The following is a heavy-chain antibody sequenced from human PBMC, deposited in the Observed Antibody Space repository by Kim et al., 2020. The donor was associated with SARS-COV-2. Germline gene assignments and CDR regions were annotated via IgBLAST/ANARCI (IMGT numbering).Heavy chain of an antibody. V-gene: IGHV3-43*01. J-gene: IGHJ3*01. CDR2: ISWDGGNS. Sequence: GGSLRLSCAASGFPFDDYMIHWVRQSPGKGLEWVSLISWDGGNSYSADSVKGRFTISRDNSKNSLYLQMNSLRTEDTALYFCAKGKDRGTYESAFDFWGRGTMVTVSS. CDR1: GFPFDDYM. D-gene: IGHD2-15*01. CDR3: AKGKDRGTYESAFDF.